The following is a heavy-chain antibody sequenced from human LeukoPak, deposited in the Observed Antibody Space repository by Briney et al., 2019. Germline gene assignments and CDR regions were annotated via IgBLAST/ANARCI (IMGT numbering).Heavy chain of an antibody. D-gene: IGHD3-10*01. Sequence: PGGSLRLSCAASGFTFSSYGMHWIRQAPGKGLEWVAVISYDGSNEYYADSVKGRFTISRDNSKNTLYLQMNSLRAEDTAVYYCAKDRVRGVTMGRWGDWGQGTLVTVSS. CDR3: AKDRVRGVTMGRWGD. CDR1: GFTFSSYG. J-gene: IGHJ1*01. V-gene: IGHV3-30*18. CDR2: ISYDGSNE.